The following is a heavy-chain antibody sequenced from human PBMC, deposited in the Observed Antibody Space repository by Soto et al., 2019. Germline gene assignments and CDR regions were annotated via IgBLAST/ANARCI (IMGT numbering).Heavy chain of an antibody. CDR2: ISGSGRNT. CDR1: GFTFSSNG. D-gene: IGHD2-8*01. J-gene: IGHJ4*02. CDR3: AKNGLSDSPSAIDS. V-gene: IGHV3-23*01. Sequence: GGSLRLSCATSGFTFSSNGMSWVRQAPGKGLDWVSGISGSGRNTYYADSVKGRFTISRDNSKNTLFLQMNSLRVEDTAVYYCAKNGLSDSPSAIDSWGQGTLVTVSS.